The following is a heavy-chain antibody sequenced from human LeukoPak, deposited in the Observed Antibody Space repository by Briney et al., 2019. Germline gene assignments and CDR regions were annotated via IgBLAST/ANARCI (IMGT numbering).Heavy chain of an antibody. D-gene: IGHD3-16*01. CDR2: IYYSGST. J-gene: IGHJ5*02. Sequence: PSETLSLTCTVSGGSISSGGYYWSWIRQHPGKGLEWIGYIYYSGSTYYNPSLKSRVTISVDTSKNQFSLKLSSVTAADTAVYYCAASYDYVWGSHPYWFDPWGQGTLVTVSS. CDR3: AASYDYVWGSHPYWFDP. V-gene: IGHV4-31*03. CDR1: GGSISSGGYY.